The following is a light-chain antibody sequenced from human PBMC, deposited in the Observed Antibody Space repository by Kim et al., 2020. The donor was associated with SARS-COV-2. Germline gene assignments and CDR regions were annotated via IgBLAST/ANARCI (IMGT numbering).Light chain of an antibody. CDR3: QSWDSGTDVV. J-gene: IGLJ2*01. CDR2: GDT. V-gene: IGLV3-1*01. Sequence: VSQGQTASIPRSGDNLEDKYTTWYPQNPGPSPVLVISGDTKRPSGIPGRFSGSSSGNTATLPISGTRAMDEADYYRQSWDSGTDVVFGGGTKLTVL. CDR1: NLEDKY.